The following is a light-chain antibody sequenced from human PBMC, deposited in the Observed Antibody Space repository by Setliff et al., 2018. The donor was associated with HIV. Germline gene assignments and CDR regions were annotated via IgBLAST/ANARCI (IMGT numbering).Light chain of an antibody. J-gene: IGLJ1*01. V-gene: IGLV1-40*01. CDR1: SSNIGARFS. Sequence: QSVLTQRPSVSGAPGQRLTISCTGSSSNIGARFSVHWYQHLPGAAPKLLIYDDNNRPSGVPDRFSGSKSGTSASLAITGLQAEDEADYYCQSYDSSLTGYVFGTGTKVTVL. CDR3: QSYDSSLTGYV. CDR2: DDN.